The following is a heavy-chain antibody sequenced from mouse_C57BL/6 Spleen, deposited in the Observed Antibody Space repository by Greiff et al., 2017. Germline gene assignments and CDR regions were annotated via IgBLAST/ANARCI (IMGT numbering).Heavy chain of an antibody. CDR3: AIEYDGAWFAY. J-gene: IGHJ3*01. CDR1: GFTFSDYG. Sequence: EVKLVESGGGLVKPGGSLKLSCAASGFTFSDYGMHWVRQAPEKGLEWVAYISSGSSTTYYADTVKGRFTISRDNAKNTLFLQMSSLRSEDTAMYYCAIEYDGAWFAYWGQGTLVTVSA. D-gene: IGHD2-14*01. CDR2: ISSGSSTT. V-gene: IGHV5-17*01.